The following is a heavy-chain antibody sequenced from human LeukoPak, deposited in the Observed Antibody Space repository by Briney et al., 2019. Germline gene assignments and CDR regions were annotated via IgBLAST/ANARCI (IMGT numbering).Heavy chain of an antibody. Sequence: PSETLSLTWTVSGGSISSSSYYWGWIRQPPGKGLEWIGSIYYSGSTYYNPSLKSRVTISVDTSKNQFSLKLSSVTAADTAVYYCARLVYDFWSDYRSSSWGQGTLVTVSS. CDR1: GGSISSSSYY. J-gene: IGHJ5*02. CDR3: ARLVYDFWSDYRSSS. CDR2: IYYSGST. D-gene: IGHD3-3*01. V-gene: IGHV4-39*01.